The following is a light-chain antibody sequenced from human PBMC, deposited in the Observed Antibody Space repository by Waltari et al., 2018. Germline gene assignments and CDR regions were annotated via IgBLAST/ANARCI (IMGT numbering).Light chain of an antibody. Sequence: DIVMTQSPLSLSVTPGEPASISCRSSQSLLHSNGYNYLDWYLQKPGQSPQPLIYLGSNGASGVPDRFSGSGSGTEYTLKISRVEAEDVGVYYCMQALQTPYTFGQGTKLEIK. V-gene: IGKV2-28*01. CDR3: MQALQTPYT. CDR2: LGS. CDR1: QSLLHSNGYNY. J-gene: IGKJ2*01.